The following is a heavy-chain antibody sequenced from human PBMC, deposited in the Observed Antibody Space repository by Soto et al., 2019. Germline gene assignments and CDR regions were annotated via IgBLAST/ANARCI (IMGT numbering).Heavy chain of an antibody. Sequence: PGGSLRLSCAASGFTFGDYWMSWVRQAPGKGLEWVAHIKKDGSENYYVDSVTGRFTVSRDNTKNSLYLQMNSLRAEDTAVYYCAKLGRGYYTGRYFDYWGQGTLGTVST. CDR2: IKKDGSEN. J-gene: IGHJ4*03. CDR1: GFTFGDYW. V-gene: IGHV3-7*03. CDR3: AKLGRGYYTGRYFDY. D-gene: IGHD2-2*02.